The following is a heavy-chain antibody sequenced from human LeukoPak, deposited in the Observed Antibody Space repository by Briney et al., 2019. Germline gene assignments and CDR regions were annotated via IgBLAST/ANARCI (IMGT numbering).Heavy chain of an antibody. V-gene: IGHV3-23*01. CDR2: ISGSGGST. J-gene: IGHJ4*02. CDR1: GFTFSSYA. CDR3: ARDMEYSSSSGTEFDY. Sequence: GGSLRLSCAASGFTFSSYAMSWVRQAPGKGLEWVSAISGSGGSTYYADSVKGRFTISRDNSKNTLYLQMSSLRAEDTAVYYCARDMEYSSSSGTEFDYWGQGTLVTVSS. D-gene: IGHD6-6*01.